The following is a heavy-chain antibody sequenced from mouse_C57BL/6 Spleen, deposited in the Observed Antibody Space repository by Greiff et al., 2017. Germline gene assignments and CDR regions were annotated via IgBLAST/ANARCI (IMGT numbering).Heavy chain of an antibody. CDR2: ISSGGSYT. J-gene: IGHJ2*01. CDR3: ARSGHYFDY. Sequence: EVKVVESGGDLVKPGGSLKLSCAASGFTFSSYGMSWVRQTPDKRLEWVATISSGGSYTYYPDSVKGRFTISRDNAKNTLYLQMSSLKSEDTAMYYCARSGHYFDYWGQGTTLTVSS. D-gene: IGHD3-2*02. V-gene: IGHV5-6*01. CDR1: GFTFSSYG.